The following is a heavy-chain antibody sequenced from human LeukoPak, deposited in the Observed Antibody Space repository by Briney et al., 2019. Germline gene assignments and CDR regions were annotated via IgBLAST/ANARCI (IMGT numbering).Heavy chain of an antibody. V-gene: IGHV3-74*01. Sequence: GGSLRLSCAASGFTFSNYWMHWVRQVPGKGLVWVSRIYRDGSNTDYADSVKGRFTISRDNAKNSLYLQMNSLRAEDTAVYYCARAEASVTTEYYFDYWGQGTLVTVSS. J-gene: IGHJ4*02. CDR3: ARAEASVTTEYYFDY. CDR2: IYRDGSNT. D-gene: IGHD4-17*01. CDR1: GFTFSNYW.